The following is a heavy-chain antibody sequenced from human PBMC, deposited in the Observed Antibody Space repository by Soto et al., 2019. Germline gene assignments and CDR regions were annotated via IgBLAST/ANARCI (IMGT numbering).Heavy chain of an antibody. CDR3: ARVQSGLVIIFDY. J-gene: IGHJ4*02. Sequence: QVQLQESGPGLVKPSQTLSLTCTVSGGSISSGGYYWSWIRQHPGKGLEWIGYIYYSGSTYYNPSLKSRVTRAVDTSKNQFSLKLSSVTAADTAVYYCARVQSGLVIIFDYWGQGTLVTVSS. CDR1: GGSISSGGYY. CDR2: IYYSGST. D-gene: IGHD3-9*01. V-gene: IGHV4-31*03.